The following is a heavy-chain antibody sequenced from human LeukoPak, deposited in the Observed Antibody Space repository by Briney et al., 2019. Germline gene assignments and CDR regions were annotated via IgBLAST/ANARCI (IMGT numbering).Heavy chain of an antibody. J-gene: IGHJ4*02. V-gene: IGHV3-23*01. Sequence: GGSLRRSCAASGFTFSSYAMSWVRQAPGKGLEWVSAISGSGGSTYYADSVKGRFTISRDNSKNTLYLQTNSLRAEDTAVYHCAKGRNEDGDAALNYWGQGTLVTVSS. CDR2: ISGSGGST. CDR3: AKGRNEDGDAALNY. CDR1: GFTFSSYA. D-gene: IGHD4-17*01.